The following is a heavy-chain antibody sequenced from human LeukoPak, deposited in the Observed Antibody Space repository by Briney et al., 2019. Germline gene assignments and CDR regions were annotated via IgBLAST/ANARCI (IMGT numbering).Heavy chain of an antibody. J-gene: IGHJ4*02. CDR1: GGTFSSYA. Sequence: SVKVSCKASGGTFSSYAISWVRQAPGQGLEWMGRIIPILGIANYAQKFQGRVTITADKSTSTAYMELSSLRSEDTAVYYCARDRTAHSGYGGKSGIGFDYWGQGTLVTVSS. D-gene: IGHD5-12*01. V-gene: IGHV1-69*04. CDR2: IIPILGIA. CDR3: ARDRTAHSGYGGKSGIGFDY.